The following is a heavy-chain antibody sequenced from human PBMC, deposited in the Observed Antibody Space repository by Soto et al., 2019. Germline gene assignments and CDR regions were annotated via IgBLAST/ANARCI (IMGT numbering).Heavy chain of an antibody. J-gene: IGHJ6*02. CDR3: ARGHSSSSRRYYYCGMDV. V-gene: IGHV1-3*01. CDR1: VYTFTSYA. CDR2: INACNGKT. D-gene: IGHD6-6*01. Sequence: QVQLVQSGAEVKKPGASVKVSCKASVYTFTSYAMHWVRQAPGQRREWMGWINACNGKTKYSQKFKGRVTITRDTSSSTAYMELSSLRSEDTAVYYCARGHSSSSRRYYYCGMDVWGQGTTVTVSS.